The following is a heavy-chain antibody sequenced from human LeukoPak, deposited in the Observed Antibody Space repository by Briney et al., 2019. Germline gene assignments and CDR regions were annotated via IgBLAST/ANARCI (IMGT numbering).Heavy chain of an antibody. CDR1: GGTFSSYA. CDR2: IIPIFGIA. J-gene: IGHJ4*02. V-gene: IGHV1-69*04. Sequence: SVKVSCKASGGTFSSYAISWVRQAPGQGLEWMGRIIPIFGIANYAQKFQGRVTITADKSTSTAYMELSSLRSEDTAVYYCARDQKNKPFDYWGQGTLVTVSS. CDR3: ARDQKNKPFDY. D-gene: IGHD1/OR15-1a*01.